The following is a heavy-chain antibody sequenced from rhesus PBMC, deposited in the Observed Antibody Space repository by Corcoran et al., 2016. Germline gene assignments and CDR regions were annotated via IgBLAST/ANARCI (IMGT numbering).Heavy chain of an antibody. CDR3: ARLSTVAARRGGAFDF. CDR2: IDDNIPGT. CDR1: GGSISGYY. J-gene: IGHJ3*01. Sequence: QLQLQESGPGLVKPSETLSLTCAVSGGSISGYYWSWIRQPPGKGLEWIGHIDDNIPGTNYIPSLKRRVTISKDTSKTQFSLKLSSVTAADTAVDYFARLSTVAARRGGAFDFWGQGLRVTVSS. D-gene: IGHD4-29*01. V-gene: IGHV4-81*01.